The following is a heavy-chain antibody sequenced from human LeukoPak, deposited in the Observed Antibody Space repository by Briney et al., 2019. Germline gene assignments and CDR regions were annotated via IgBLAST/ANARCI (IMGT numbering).Heavy chain of an antibody. CDR1: GGSVNSASYY. CDR2: IYYSGST. Sequence: KPSQTLSLTCTVSGGSVNSASYYWSWIRQPPGRGLEWIGYIYYSGSTYYNPSLKSRVTISVDTSKNQFSLKLSSVTAAGTAVYYCARDGYYYDSSGYSHNWFDPWGQGTLVTVSS. D-gene: IGHD3-22*01. CDR3: ARDGYYYDSSGYSHNWFDP. V-gene: IGHV4-30-4*08. J-gene: IGHJ5*02.